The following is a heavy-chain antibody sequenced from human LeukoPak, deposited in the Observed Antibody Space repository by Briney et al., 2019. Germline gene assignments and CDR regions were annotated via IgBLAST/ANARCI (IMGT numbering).Heavy chain of an antibody. CDR3: ARQDFSWNLDAFDI. J-gene: IGHJ3*02. CDR2: ISAYNGKT. V-gene: IGHV1-18*01. CDR1: GYTFTSYG. D-gene: IGHD3-3*01. Sequence: ASVKVSCKASGYTFTSYGISWVRQTPGQGLEWMGWISAYNGKTNYAQRFQGRVTMTRDTSTSTVYMELSSLRSEDTAVYYCARQDFSWNLDAFDIWGQGTMVTVSS.